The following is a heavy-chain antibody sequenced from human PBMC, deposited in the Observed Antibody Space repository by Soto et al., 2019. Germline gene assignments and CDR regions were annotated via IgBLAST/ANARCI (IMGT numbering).Heavy chain of an antibody. J-gene: IGHJ6*02. V-gene: IGHV3-30*18. CDR1: GFTFSSYG. CDR3: AKGLIVGAVDYYYGMDV. D-gene: IGHD1-26*01. CDR2: ISYDGSNK. Sequence: GGSLRLSCAASGFTFSSYGMHWVRQAPGKGLEWVAVISYDGSNKYYADSVKGRFTISRDNSKNTLYLQMNSLRAEDTAVYYCAKGLIVGAVDYYYGMDVWGQGTTVTVSS.